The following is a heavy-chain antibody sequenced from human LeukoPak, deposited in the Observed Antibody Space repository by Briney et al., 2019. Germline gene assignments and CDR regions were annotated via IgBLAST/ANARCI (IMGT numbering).Heavy chain of an antibody. J-gene: IGHJ4*02. V-gene: IGHV3-21*01. Sequence: PGGSLRLSCAASGFTFSSYSMNWVRQAPGKGPEWVSSISSSSSYIYYADSVKGRFTISRDNANNSLYLQMNSLRAEDTAVYYCARDPSVGVYDYVWGSYRWSDYWGQGTLVTVSS. CDR3: ARDPSVGVYDYVWGSYRWSDY. CDR1: GFTFSSYS. CDR2: ISSSSSYI. D-gene: IGHD3-16*02.